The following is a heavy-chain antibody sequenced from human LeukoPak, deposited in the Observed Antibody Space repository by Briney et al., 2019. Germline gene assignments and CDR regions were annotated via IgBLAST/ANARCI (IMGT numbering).Heavy chain of an antibody. CDR3: ARGSSMYYYDSGDGFDI. D-gene: IGHD3-10*01. J-gene: IGHJ3*02. Sequence: GGSPRLSCAASGFTFSSYAMTWLRQAPGKGLEWISYMGTSNTIYYADSVKGRFTVSRDNAKNSLYLQMNSLRAEDTAVYYCARGSSMYYYDSGDGFDIWGQGTMVTVSS. CDR2: MGTSNTI. CDR1: GFTFSSYA. V-gene: IGHV3-48*04.